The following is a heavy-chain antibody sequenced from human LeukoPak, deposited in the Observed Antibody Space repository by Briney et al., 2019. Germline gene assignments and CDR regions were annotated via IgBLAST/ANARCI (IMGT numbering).Heavy chain of an antibody. CDR1: GFTFSSHG. CDR3: ARGWEQLWTDY. CDR2: ISGSGGNT. D-gene: IGHD5-18*01. J-gene: IGHJ4*02. Sequence: PGGSLRLSCAASGFTFSSHGMNWVRQAPGEGLEWVSGISGSGGNTYYADSVKGRFTISRDNAKNSLYLQMNSLRAEDTAVYYCARGWEQLWTDYWGQGTLVTVSS. V-gene: IGHV3-48*01.